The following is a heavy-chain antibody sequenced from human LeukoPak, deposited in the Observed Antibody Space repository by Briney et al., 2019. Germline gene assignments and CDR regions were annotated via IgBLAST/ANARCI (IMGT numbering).Heavy chain of an antibody. J-gene: IGHJ4*02. CDR1: GGSISSYY. V-gene: IGHV4-59*01. CDR3: ARGSVAGTRGLSEFDY. Sequence: SETLSLTCTVSGGSISSYYWSWIRQPPGKGLEWIGYIYYSGSTNYNPSLRSRVTISVDTAKNQFSLKLSSVTAADTAVYYCARGSVAGTRGLSEFDYWGQGTPVTVSS. D-gene: IGHD6-19*01. CDR2: IYYSGST.